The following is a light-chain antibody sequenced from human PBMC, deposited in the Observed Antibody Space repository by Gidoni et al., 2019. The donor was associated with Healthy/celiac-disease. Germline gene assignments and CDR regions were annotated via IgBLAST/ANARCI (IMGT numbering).Light chain of an antibody. V-gene: IGKV1-39*01. CDR2: AAS. J-gene: IGKJ1*01. Sequence: DIQMTQSPSSLSASVGDRVTITCRASQSISSYLNWYQQKPGKAPKLLIYAASSLQSGVPSRCSGSGSGTDFTLTISRLQPEDFATYYCQQSYSTPVTFGQGTKVEIK. CDR1: QSISSY. CDR3: QQSYSTPVT.